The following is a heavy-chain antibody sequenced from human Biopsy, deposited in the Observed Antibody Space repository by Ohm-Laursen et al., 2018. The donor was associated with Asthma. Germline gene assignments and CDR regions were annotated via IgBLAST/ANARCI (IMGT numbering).Heavy chain of an antibody. D-gene: IGHD4-17*01. V-gene: IGHV1-24*01. CDR1: GYSLTDLS. J-gene: IGHJ4*02. CDR3: ASDFPKDYVRYNFQF. CDR2: HDHEEGGT. Sequence: SSVKVSCKISGYSLTDLSMHWVRQAPGQGLEWMGGHDHEEGGTVNARRFQGRVTMTEDTSTDTAYVELSSLSSDDTAVYYCASDFPKDYVRYNFQFWGQGTLVTVSS.